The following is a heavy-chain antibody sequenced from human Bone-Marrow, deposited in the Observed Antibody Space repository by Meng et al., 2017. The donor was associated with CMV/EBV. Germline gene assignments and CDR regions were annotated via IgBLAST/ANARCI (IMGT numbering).Heavy chain of an antibody. CDR3: ARGGYCSSTSCYGRRYYLDY. CDR2: IIPILGIA. Sequence: SVKVSCKASGGTFSSYAISWVRQAPGQGLEWMGGIIPILGIANYAQKFQGRVTITADKSTSTAYMELSSLRSEDTAVYYCARGGYCSSTSCYGRRYYLDYWGQGTLVTVSS. D-gene: IGHD2-2*01. J-gene: IGHJ4*02. CDR1: GGTFSSYA. V-gene: IGHV1-69*10.